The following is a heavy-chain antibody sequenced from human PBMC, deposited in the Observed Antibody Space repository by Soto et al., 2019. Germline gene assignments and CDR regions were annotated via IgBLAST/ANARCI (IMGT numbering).Heavy chain of an antibody. CDR3: ARDGRGLGKLSLFEY. CDR1: GFNVNTDY. CDR2: IYNGEST. V-gene: IGHV3-53*01. Sequence: GGSLRLSCAASGFNVNTDYMNWVRQTPGKGLEWVSFIYNGESTHYADSVKGRFTISSDKSKNTLYLQMNSLRAEDTAVYYCARDGRGLGKLSLFEYWGQGTLVTVSS. J-gene: IGHJ4*02. D-gene: IGHD3-16*01.